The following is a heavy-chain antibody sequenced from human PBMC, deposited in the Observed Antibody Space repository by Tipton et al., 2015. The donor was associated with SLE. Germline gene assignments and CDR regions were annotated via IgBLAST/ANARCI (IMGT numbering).Heavy chain of an antibody. CDR3: AVGVATMGDAFDI. CDR1: GVSISSYY. V-gene: IGHV4-59*01. CDR2: IYYSGST. D-gene: IGHD5-12*01. Sequence: TLSLTCTVSGVSISSYYWSWIRQPPGKGLEWIGYIYYSGSTNYNPSRKSRVTISVDTSKNQFSLKLSSVTAADTAVYYCAVGVATMGDAFDIWGQGTMVTVSS. J-gene: IGHJ3*02.